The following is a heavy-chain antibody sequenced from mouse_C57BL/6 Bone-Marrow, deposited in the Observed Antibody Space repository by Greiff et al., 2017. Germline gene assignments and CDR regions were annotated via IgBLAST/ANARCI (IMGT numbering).Heavy chain of an antibody. J-gene: IGHJ3*01. V-gene: IGHV1-19*01. CDR3: ARETAAWFAY. Sequence: VQLQQSGPVLVKPGASVTMSCKASGYTFTDYYMNWVKQSHGKSLEWIGVINPYNGGTSYNQKFKGKATLTVDKSSSTAYMELNSLTSEDSAVYYCARETAAWFAYWGQGTLVTVSA. CDR2: INPYNGGT. CDR1: GYTFTDYY.